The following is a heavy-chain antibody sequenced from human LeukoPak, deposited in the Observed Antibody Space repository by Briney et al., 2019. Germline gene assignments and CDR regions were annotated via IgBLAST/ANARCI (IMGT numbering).Heavy chain of an antibody. CDR3: ARRPTDGSGAFDI. Sequence: SETLSLTCTVSGGSISSYFWSWIRQPPGKGLEWIGFIYYSGTTNYNPSLKSRVTISVDTSKKQFSLKLSSATAADTAVYYCARRPTDGSGAFDIWGQGTMVTVSS. D-gene: IGHD3-10*01. J-gene: IGHJ3*02. CDR1: GGSISSYF. CDR2: IYYSGTT. V-gene: IGHV4-59*08.